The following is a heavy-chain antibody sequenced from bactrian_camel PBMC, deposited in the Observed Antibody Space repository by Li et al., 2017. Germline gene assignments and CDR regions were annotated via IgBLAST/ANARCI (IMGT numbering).Heavy chain of an antibody. D-gene: IGHD2*01. CDR2: FDSEGTT. V-gene: IGHV3S53*01. Sequence: QVQLVESGGGSVQAGGSLSLSCAASGTGDGSELKCGAWFRQAPGQEREGVAAFDSEGTTRYGDSVKGRFTISHDNAKRTLYLQMNSLKPEDTAMYYCVADCEFRYGHFDFNIGSRGQGTQVTVS. J-gene: IGHJ4*01. CDR1: GTGDGSELKC. CDR3: VADCEFRYGHFDFNIGS.